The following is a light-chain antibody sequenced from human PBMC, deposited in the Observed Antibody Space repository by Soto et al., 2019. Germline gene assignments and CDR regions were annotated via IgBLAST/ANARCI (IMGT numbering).Light chain of an antibody. CDR2: AAS. V-gene: IGKV1-9*01. Sequence: DIQLTQSPSFLSASVGDRVTITCRASQGISSYLAWYQQKPGKAPKLLIYAASTLQSGVPSRFSGSASGTDFTLTISRLEPEDFAVYFCHQYGSSPSTFGQGTKVDIK. J-gene: IGKJ1*01. CDR3: HQYGSSPST. CDR1: QGISSY.